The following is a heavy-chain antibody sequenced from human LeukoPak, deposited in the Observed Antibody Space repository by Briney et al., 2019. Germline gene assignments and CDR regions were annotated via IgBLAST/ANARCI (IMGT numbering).Heavy chain of an antibody. J-gene: IGHJ3*02. D-gene: IGHD3-10*01. Sequence: GSLRLSCAASGFTFSSHSMNWVRQAPGKGLEWIGSIYYSGSTYYNPSLKSRVTISVDTSKNQFSLKLSSVTAADTAVYYCARQSRGRDAFDIWGQGTMVTVSS. CDR2: IYYSGST. V-gene: IGHV4-39*01. CDR3: ARQSRGRDAFDI. CDR1: GFTFSSHSMN.